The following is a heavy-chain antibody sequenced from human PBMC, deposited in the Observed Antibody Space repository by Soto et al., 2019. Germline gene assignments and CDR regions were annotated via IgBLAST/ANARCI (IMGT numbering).Heavy chain of an antibody. J-gene: IGHJ5*02. V-gene: IGHV3-30-3*01. CDR2: ISYDGSNK. CDR3: ARDNSVKIAAAGP. Sequence: PGGSLRLSCAASGFTFSSYAMHWVRQAPGKGLEWVAVISYDGSNKYYADSVKGRFTISRDNSKNTLYLQMSSLRAEDTAVYYCARDNSVKIAAAGPWGQGTLVTVSS. D-gene: IGHD6-13*01. CDR1: GFTFSSYA.